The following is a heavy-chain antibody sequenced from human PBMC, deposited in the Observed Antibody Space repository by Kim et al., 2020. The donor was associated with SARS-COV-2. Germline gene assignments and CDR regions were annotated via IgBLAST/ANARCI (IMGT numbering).Heavy chain of an antibody. CDR2: IIPILGIA. V-gene: IGHV1-69*04. CDR3: ARSLLWVGELFPGGHFDY. J-gene: IGHJ4*01. Sequence: SVKVSCKASGGTFSSYAISWVRQAPGQGLEWMGRIIPILGIANYAQKFQGRVTITADKSTSTAYMELSSLRSEDTAVYYCARSLLWVGELFPGGHFDYW. D-gene: IGHD3-10*01. CDR1: GGTFSSYA.